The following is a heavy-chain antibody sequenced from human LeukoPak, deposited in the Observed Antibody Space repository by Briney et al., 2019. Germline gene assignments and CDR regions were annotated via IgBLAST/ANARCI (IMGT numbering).Heavy chain of an antibody. CDR1: GYTFTSYY. D-gene: IGHD3-10*01. CDR2: INPSGGST. CDR3: ARNIWFGESNDAFDF. V-gene: IGHV1-46*01. J-gene: IGHJ3*01. Sequence: ASVKVSCKASGYTFTSYYMHWVRHAPGQGLEWMGIINPSGGSTSYAQKFQGRVTMTRDTSTSTVYMELSRLRSDDTAVYYCARNIWFGESNDAFDFWGQGTMVTVSS.